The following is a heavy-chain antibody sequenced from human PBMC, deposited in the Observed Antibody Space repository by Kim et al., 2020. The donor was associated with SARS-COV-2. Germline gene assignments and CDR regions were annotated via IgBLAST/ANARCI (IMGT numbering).Heavy chain of an antibody. J-gene: IGHJ4*02. Sequence: SVKVSCKASGGTFSSYAISWVRQAPGQGLEWMGGIIPIFGTANYAQKFQGRVTITADESTSTAYMELSSLRSEDTAVYYCARVGYGGNSRRGGYDYWGQGTLVTVSS. D-gene: IGHD4-17*01. CDR1: GGTFSSYA. CDR3: ARVGYGGNSRRGGYDY. CDR2: IIPIFGTA. V-gene: IGHV1-69*13.